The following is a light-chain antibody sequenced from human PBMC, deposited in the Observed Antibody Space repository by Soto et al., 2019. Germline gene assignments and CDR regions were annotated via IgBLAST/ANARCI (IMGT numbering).Light chain of an antibody. CDR3: QQYNNWPPIT. CDR2: GAS. J-gene: IGKJ5*01. V-gene: IGKV3-15*01. Sequence: EIVLTQSPATLSVSPGERATLSCRASQSVNINLAWYQQKPAQAPRLLIYGASTRATGIPARFSGSGSGTEFTLTLSSLQSEDFAVYYCQQYNNWPPITFGQGTRLEIK. CDR1: QSVNIN.